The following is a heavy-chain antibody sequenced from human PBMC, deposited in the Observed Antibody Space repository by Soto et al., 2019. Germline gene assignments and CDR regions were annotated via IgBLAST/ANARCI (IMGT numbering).Heavy chain of an antibody. V-gene: IGHV4-31*03. D-gene: IGHD3-22*01. J-gene: IGHJ4*02. Sequence: PSETLSLTCTVSGGSISSGGYYWSWIRQHPGKGLEWTGYIYYSGSTYYNPSLKSRVTISVDTSKNQFSLKLSSVTAADTAVYYCARCRGDSSGYPLDCWGQGTLVTVSS. CDR1: GGSISSGGYY. CDR2: IYYSGST. CDR3: ARCRGDSSGYPLDC.